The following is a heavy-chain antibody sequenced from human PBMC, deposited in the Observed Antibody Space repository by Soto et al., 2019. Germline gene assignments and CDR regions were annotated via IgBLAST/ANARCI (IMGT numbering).Heavy chain of an antibody. V-gene: IGHV1-46*01. J-gene: IGHJ5*02. CDR1: GYTFTSYY. D-gene: IGHD3-22*01. Sequence: GASVKVSCKTSGYTFTSYYIHWVRQAPGQGLEWMGVIKPSSGSPNYAQKFQGRVTMTRDTSTSTVYMELSSLRNEDTAVYYCARDGVYYDSSVYGNWFYPWGQGTLVTVSS. CDR3: ARDGVYYDSSVYGNWFYP. CDR2: IKPSSGSP.